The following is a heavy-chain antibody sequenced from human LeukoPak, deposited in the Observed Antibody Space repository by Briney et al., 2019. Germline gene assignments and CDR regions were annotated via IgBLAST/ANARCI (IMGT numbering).Heavy chain of an antibody. CDR1: GYTFSSYG. CDR3: ARDGFYYDSNIDY. V-gene: IGHV1-18*01. Sequence: GASVKVSCSASGYTFSSYGISWVRQAPGQGVEWMGWISANNGNTYYAQKLHGRVTMTTDTSTTTAYMELGSLRSDDTAVYYCARDGFYYDSNIDYWGQGTLVTVSS. CDR2: ISANNGNT. J-gene: IGHJ4*02. D-gene: IGHD3-22*01.